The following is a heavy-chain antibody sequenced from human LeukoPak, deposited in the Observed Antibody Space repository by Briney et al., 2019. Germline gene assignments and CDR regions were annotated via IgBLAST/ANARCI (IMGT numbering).Heavy chain of an antibody. CDR3: ARGGDIVVVPAAMHDY. CDR1: GGSFSGYY. J-gene: IGHJ4*02. CDR2: INHSGST. D-gene: IGHD2-2*01. V-gene: IGHV4-34*01. Sequence: SETLSLTCAVYGGSFSGYYWIWIRQPPGKGLEWIGEINHSGSTNYNPSLKSRVTISVDTSKNQFSLKLSSVTAADTAVYYCARGGDIVVVPAAMHDYWGQGTLVTVSS.